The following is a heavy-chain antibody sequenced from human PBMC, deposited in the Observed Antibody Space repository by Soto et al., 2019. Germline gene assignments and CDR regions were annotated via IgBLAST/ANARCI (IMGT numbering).Heavy chain of an antibody. Sequence: GGSLRLSCAASGFTFDDYAMHWVRQAPGKGLEWVSGISWNSGSIGYADSVKGRFTISRDNAKNSLYLQMNSLRAEDTALYYCAKDISPHHYYGSPGYYYYMDVWGKGTTVTVSS. V-gene: IGHV3-9*01. J-gene: IGHJ6*03. CDR2: ISWNSGSI. CDR3: AKDISPHHYYGSPGYYYYMDV. CDR1: GFTFDDYA. D-gene: IGHD3-10*01.